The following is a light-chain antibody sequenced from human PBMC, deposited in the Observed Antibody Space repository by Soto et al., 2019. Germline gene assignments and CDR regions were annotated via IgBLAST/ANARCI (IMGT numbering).Light chain of an antibody. CDR1: QSISSW. J-gene: IGKJ1*01. CDR3: QPYNSYPSWT. Sequence: DIQMTQSPSTLSASVGDRVTITCRASQSISSWLAWYQQKPGKAPKLLIYDASSLESGVPSRFSGSGSGTEFTLTISSLQPDDFATYYCQPYNSYPSWTFGQGTKVEIK. CDR2: DAS. V-gene: IGKV1-5*01.